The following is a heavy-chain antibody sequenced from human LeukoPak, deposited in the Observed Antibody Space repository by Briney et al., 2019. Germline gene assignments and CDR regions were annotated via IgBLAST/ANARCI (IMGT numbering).Heavy chain of an antibody. D-gene: IGHD2-15*01. CDR1: GYTFTTYG. V-gene: IGHV1-18*01. CDR3: ARDVRVVVAATNSNYYYMDV. J-gene: IGHJ6*03. Sequence: ASVKVSCKASGYTFTTYGISWVRQAPGQGLEWMGWSSAYNGNTNYAQKLQGRVTMTTDTSTSTAYMGLRSLRSDDTAVYYCARDVRVVVAATNSNYYYMDVWGKGTTVTVSS. CDR2: SSAYNGNT.